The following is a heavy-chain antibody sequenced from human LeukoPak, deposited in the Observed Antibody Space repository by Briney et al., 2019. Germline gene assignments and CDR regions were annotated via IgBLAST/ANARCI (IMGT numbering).Heavy chain of an antibody. D-gene: IGHD6-19*01. Sequence: PSGTLSLTYAVSGGSISSSNWWSWVRQPLGKGLEWIGGIYHSGSTNYNPSLKSRVTISVDKSKNQFSLKLSSVTAADTAVYYCARDQAAVAGALDYWGQGTLVTVSS. CDR1: GGSISSSNW. V-gene: IGHV4-4*02. CDR3: ARDQAAVAGALDY. J-gene: IGHJ4*02. CDR2: IYHSGST.